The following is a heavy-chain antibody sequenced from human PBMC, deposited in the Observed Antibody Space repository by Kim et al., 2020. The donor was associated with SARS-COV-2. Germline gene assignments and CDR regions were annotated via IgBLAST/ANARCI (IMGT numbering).Heavy chain of an antibody. Sequence: TYYADSVKGRLTISRDNAKNSLYLQMNSRRAEDTAVYYCARYSTSSGMDVWGQGTTVTVSS. CDR3: ARYSTSSGMDV. CDR2: T. V-gene: IGHV3-11*01. D-gene: IGHD6-6*01. J-gene: IGHJ6*02.